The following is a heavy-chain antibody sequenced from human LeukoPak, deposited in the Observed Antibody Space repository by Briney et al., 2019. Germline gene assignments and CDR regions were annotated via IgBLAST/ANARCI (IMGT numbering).Heavy chain of an antibody. D-gene: IGHD2-2*02. V-gene: IGHV3-48*01. CDR3: ASVVVPAAIPYTFDY. CDR2: ISSSSSNI. Sequence: QPGGSLRLSYAASGLTFSSYSMNWVRQASGKGLEWVSYISSSSSNIYYADSVKGRFTISRDNAKNSLYLQMNSLRAEDTAVYYCASVVVPAAIPYTFDYWGQGTLGTVSS. J-gene: IGHJ4*02. CDR1: GLTFSSYS.